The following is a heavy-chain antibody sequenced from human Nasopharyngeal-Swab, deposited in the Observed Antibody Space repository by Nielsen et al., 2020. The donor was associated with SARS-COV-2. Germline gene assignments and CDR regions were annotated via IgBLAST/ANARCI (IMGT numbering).Heavy chain of an antibody. Sequence: KVSCKASGYSFTKYWIGWVRQMPGKGLEWRGIIYPGNSQTKYSPSFQGQITISVDKSINTAYLQWSTLKASDSAMYYCARRAARDGYNYEVDPWGQGTLVTVSS. CDR2: IYPGNSQT. CDR3: ARRAARDGYNYEVDP. V-gene: IGHV5-51*01. CDR1: GYSFTKYW. J-gene: IGHJ5*02. D-gene: IGHD5-24*01.